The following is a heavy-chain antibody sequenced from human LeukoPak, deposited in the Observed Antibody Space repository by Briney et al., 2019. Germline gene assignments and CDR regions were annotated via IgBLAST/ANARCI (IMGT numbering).Heavy chain of an antibody. D-gene: IGHD5-18*01. Sequence: PGRSLRLSCAASGFTFSSYAMHWDRQAPGKGLEWVGRIKSKTDGGTTDYAAPVKGRFTISRDDSKNTLYLQMNSLKTEDTAVYYCTTDLGTAMVSPYWGQGTLVTVSS. CDR2: IKSKTDGGTT. V-gene: IGHV3-15*07. CDR3: TTDLGTAMVSPY. J-gene: IGHJ4*02. CDR1: GFTFSSYA.